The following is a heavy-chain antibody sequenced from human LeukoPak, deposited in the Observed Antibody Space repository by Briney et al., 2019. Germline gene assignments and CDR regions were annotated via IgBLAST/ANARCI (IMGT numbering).Heavy chain of an antibody. CDR2: IYYSGST. V-gene: IGHV4-59*12. J-gene: IGHJ4*02. CDR1: GGSISNSY. CDR3: ARLRDLYNIFDY. D-gene: IGHD1-1*01. Sequence: SETLSLTCTVSGGSISNSYWSWIRQPPGKGLEWIGYIYYSGSTNYNPSLKSRVTISVDTSKNQFSLKLSSVTAADTAVYYCARLRDLYNIFDYWGQGTLVTVSS.